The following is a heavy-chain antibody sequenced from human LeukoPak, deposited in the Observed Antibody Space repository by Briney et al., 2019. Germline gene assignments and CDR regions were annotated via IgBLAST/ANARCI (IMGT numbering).Heavy chain of an antibody. CDR1: GGSISSYY. V-gene: IGHV4-59*01. CDR2: IYYSGST. J-gene: IGHJ4*02. Sequence: PSETLSLTCTVSGGSISSYYWSWIRQPPGKGLEWIGSIYYSGSTNYIPSLKSRVTISVDTTKNQFSLKLSSMTAADTAVYYCARGPNSKYFDYSGQGTLVTVSS. CDR3: ARGPNSKYFDY.